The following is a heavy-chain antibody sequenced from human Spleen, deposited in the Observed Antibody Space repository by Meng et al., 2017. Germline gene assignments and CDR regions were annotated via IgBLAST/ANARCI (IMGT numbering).Heavy chain of an antibody. Sequence: GGSLRLSCAASGFTFNNYAMTWVRQSPGKGLEWVSVIYSGGSTYYADSVKGRFTISRDNSKNTLYLQMNSLRAEDTAVYYCARDRALDAFDIWGQGTMVTVSS. J-gene: IGHJ3*02. CDR1: GFTFNNYA. CDR2: IYSGGST. CDR3: ARDRALDAFDI. V-gene: IGHV3-66*02.